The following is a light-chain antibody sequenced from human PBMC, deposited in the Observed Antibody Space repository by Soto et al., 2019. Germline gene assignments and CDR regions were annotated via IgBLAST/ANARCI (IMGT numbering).Light chain of an antibody. V-gene: IGKV1-39*01. J-gene: IGKJ5*01. CDR2: AES. CDR1: QSISTY. Sequence: DIQLTQSPSPLSASVGDRVAITCLASQSISTYLNWYQQKPGKAPKVLIYAESNLQSGVPPRFSGSGSGTDLNLTISSLQPEDVATYFCQKSYRTPITCGQGTRLEIK. CDR3: QKSYRTPIT.